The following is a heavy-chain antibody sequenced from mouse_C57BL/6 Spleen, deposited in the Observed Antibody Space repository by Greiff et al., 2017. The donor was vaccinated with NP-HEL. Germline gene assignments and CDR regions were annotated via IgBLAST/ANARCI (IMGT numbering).Heavy chain of an antibody. D-gene: IGHD1-1*01. CDR3: ARRVYYYDDWYFDV. J-gene: IGHJ1*03. V-gene: IGHV1-69*01. Sequence: VQLQQPGAELVMPGASVKLSCKASGYTFTSYWMHWVKQRPGQGLEWIGEIDPSDSYTNYNQKFKGKSTLTVDKSSSTAYMQLRSLTSEDSAVDYYARRVYYYDDWYFDVWGTGTPVTVSS. CDR1: GYTFTSYW. CDR2: IDPSDSYT.